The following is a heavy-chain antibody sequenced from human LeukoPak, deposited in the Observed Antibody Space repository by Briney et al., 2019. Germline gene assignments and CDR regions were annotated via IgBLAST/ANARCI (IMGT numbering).Heavy chain of an antibody. Sequence: SETLSLTCTVSGGSISSYYWSWIRQPPGKGLEWIGYIYYSGSTNYNPSLKSRVTISVDTSKNLFSLKLSSVTAADTAVYYCARGEAQTYYYYYYYMDVWGKGTTVTVSS. CDR3: ARGEAQTYYYYYYYMDV. J-gene: IGHJ6*03. CDR2: IYYSGST. CDR1: GGSISSYY. V-gene: IGHV4-59*01.